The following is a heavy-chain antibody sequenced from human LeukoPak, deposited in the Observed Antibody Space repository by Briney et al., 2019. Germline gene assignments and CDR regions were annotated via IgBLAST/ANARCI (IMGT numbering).Heavy chain of an antibody. CDR2: ISGSGGST. V-gene: IGHV3-23*01. Sequence: GGSPRLSCAGSGFTFSSYAMSWVRQAPGKGLEWVSAISGSGGSTYYADSVKGRFTISRDNSKNTLYLQMNSLRAEDTAVYYCAKGRDGYSQFDYWGQGTLVTVSS. D-gene: IGHD5-24*01. CDR3: AKGRDGYSQFDY. CDR1: GFTFSSYA. J-gene: IGHJ4*02.